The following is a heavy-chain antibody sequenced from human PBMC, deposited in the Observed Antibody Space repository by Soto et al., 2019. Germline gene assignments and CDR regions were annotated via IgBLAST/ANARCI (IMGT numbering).Heavy chain of an antibody. CDR1: GFTFSSFW. CDR3: VRDRSVSYLECFDY. V-gene: IGHV3-7*01. CDR2: IKQDGSEK. J-gene: IGHJ4*02. Sequence: GGSLRLSCAASGFTFSSFWMTWVRQAPGKGLEWVANIKQDGSEKDYVDSVKGRFTISRDNARNSLFLEMKSLRSEDTAVYSCVRDRSVSYLECFDYWGQGTLVTVSS. D-gene: IGHD2-8*01.